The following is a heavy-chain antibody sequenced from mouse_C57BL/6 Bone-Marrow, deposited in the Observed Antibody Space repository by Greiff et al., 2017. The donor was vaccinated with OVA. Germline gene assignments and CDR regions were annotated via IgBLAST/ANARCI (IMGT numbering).Heavy chain of an antibody. Sequence: QVQLQQSGPELVKPGASVKISCKASGYAFSSSWMNWVKQRPGKGLEWIGRIYPGDGDTNYNGKFKGKATLTADKSSSTAYMQLSGLTSEDSAVYFCARGLGRDYWGQGTTLTVSS. D-gene: IGHD4-1*01. CDR1: GYAFSSSW. CDR3: ARGLGRDY. J-gene: IGHJ2*01. CDR2: IYPGDGDT. V-gene: IGHV1-82*01.